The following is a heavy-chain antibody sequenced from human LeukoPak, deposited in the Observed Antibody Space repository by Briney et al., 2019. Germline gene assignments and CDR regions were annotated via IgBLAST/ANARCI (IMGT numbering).Heavy chain of an antibody. CDR3: ARQDLGDYGRNYFQS. Sequence: GESLKISCNDSGSNFVGYWIGWGRRVPGRGLEWMAVIFPGDSETTYSPSFQGQVSISVDTSTNTAYLEWSSLKASDTAIYYCARQDLGDYGRNYFQSWGQGTLVIVSS. CDR2: IFPGDSET. J-gene: IGHJ4*02. D-gene: IGHD4-17*01. V-gene: IGHV5-51*01. CDR1: GSNFVGYW.